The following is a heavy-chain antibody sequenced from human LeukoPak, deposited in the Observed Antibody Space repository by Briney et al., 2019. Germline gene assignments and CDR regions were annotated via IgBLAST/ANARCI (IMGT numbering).Heavy chain of an antibody. CDR1: GYTFTSYY. J-gene: IGHJ4*02. Sequence: APVKVSCKASGYTFTSYYMHWVRQAPGQGLEWMGIINPSGGSTSYAQKFQGRVTITADESTSTAYMELSSLRSEDTAVYYCARGPPQLAAFDYWGQGTLVTVSS. D-gene: IGHD6-6*01. V-gene: IGHV1-46*01. CDR2: INPSGGST. CDR3: ARGPPQLAAFDY.